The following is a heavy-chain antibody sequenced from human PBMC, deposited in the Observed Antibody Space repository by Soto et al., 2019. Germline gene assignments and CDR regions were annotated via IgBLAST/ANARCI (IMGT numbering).Heavy chain of an antibody. J-gene: IGHJ6*02. Sequence: QVQLVQSGAEVKKPGASVKVSCKASGYTFTSYGISWVRQAPGQGLEWMGWISAYNGNTNYAQKLQGRVTMTTDTSTSTAYMELRSLRSDDTAAYYCARALGSYGYDYYYGMDVWGQGTTVTVSS. CDR2: ISAYNGNT. CDR1: GYTFTSYG. D-gene: IGHD5-18*01. V-gene: IGHV1-18*01. CDR3: ARALGSYGYDYYYGMDV.